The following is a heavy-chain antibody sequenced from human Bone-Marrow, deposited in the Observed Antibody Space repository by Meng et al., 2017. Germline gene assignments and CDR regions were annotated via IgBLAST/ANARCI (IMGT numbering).Heavy chain of an antibody. V-gene: IGHV1-2*06. Sequence: ASVKVSCKASGYTFTGYYMHWVRQAPGQGLEWMGRINPNSGGTNYAQKFQGRVTMTRDTSISTAYMELSRLRSDDTAVYYCARTGYSSGWYLCGMDVWGQGTTVTVSS. CDR3: ARTGYSSGWYLCGMDV. D-gene: IGHD6-19*01. J-gene: IGHJ6*02. CDR2: INPNSGGT. CDR1: GYTFTGYY.